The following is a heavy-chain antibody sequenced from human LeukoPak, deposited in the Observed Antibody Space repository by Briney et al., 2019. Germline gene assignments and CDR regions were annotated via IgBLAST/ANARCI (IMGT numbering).Heavy chain of an antibody. V-gene: IGHV3-74*01. J-gene: IGHJ4*02. CDR3: ARDGSLPDY. Sequence: PGGSLRLSRAASGFAFSNSWMHWVRHSPGKGLVWVSRIISDGSRTSYADSVKGRFTISRDNAKNTLYLQMNSLRAEDTAVYYCARDGSLPDYWGQGTLVTVSS. CDR1: GFAFSNSW. CDR2: IISDGSRT.